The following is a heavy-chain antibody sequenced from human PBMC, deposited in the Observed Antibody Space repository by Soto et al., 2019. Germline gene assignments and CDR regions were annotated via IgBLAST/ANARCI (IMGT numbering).Heavy chain of an antibody. CDR3: AKALRPSLNFFYYMDV. CDR1: GFTFGSYA. J-gene: IGHJ6*03. Sequence: EVQLLESGGGLVQPGGSLRLSCVVSGFTFGSYAMSWVRQAPEKGPEWVALLGGNGFTTYYADSVKGRFTISGDKSKSTLFLQMNSLRADDTGLYYCAKALRPSLNFFYYMDVWGRGTSVTVSS. CDR2: LGGNGFTT. D-gene: IGHD2-2*01. V-gene: IGHV3-23*01.